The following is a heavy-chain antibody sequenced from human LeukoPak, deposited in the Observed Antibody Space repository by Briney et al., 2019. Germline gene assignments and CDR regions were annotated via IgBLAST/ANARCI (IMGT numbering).Heavy chain of an antibody. D-gene: IGHD3-16*01. V-gene: IGHV3-7*01. Sequence: GGSLRLSCGASGFTFSDSWMSWVRQAPGKGLEWVANMNQDGSEKAYVDSVKGRFAISRDNARNSLFLEMSSLRAEDTAVYYCATYTRWVAGDVWGQGTTVTVSS. J-gene: IGHJ6*02. CDR2: MNQDGSEK. CDR3: ATYTRWVAGDV. CDR1: GFTFSDSW.